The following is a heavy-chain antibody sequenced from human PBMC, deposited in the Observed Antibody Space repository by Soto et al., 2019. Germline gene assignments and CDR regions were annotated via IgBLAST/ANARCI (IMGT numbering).Heavy chain of an antibody. CDR1: GGSISSSNW. CDR3: ARRWGEGRVDY. D-gene: IGHD3-10*01. Sequence: QVQLQESGPGLVKPSGTISLTCAVSGGSISSSNWWSWVRQPPGKGLEWIGESYHSGNTNYNPSLKSRVTMAVDKSRNQFSLKLSSVTAADTAVYYCARRWGEGRVDYWGQGTLVTVSS. V-gene: IGHV4-4*02. CDR2: SYHSGNT. J-gene: IGHJ4*02.